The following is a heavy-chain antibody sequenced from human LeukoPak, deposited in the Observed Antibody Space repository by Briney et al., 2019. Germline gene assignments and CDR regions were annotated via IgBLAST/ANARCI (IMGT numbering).Heavy chain of an antibody. J-gene: IGHJ6*03. CDR2: IYYSGST. Sequence: PSETLSLTCTVSGGSISSGGYYWSWIRQHPGKGLEWIGYIYYSGSTYYNPSLKSRVTISVDTSKNQFSLKLSSVTAADTAVYYCARVYSYGGYYYYYYMDVWGKGTTVTVSS. V-gene: IGHV4-31*03. CDR1: GGSISSGGYY. D-gene: IGHD5-18*01. CDR3: ARVYSYGGYYYYYYMDV.